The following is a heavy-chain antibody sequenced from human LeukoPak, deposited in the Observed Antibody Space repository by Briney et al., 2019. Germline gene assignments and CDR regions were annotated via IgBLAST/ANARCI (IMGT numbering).Heavy chain of an antibody. Sequence: SETLSLTCTVSGGSISSYYWSWIRQPAGKGLEWIGRIYASGSTNYNPSLKRRVTMSVDTSKNQFSLKLSSVTAADTAVYYCARAAPAFEAAAGTDAFDIWGEGTMVTVSS. CDR3: ARAAPAFEAAAGTDAFDI. CDR1: GGSISSYY. D-gene: IGHD6-13*01. CDR2: IYASGST. J-gene: IGHJ3*02. V-gene: IGHV4-4*07.